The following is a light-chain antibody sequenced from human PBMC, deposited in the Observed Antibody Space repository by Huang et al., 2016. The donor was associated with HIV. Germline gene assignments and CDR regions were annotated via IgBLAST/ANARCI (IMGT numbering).Light chain of an antibody. CDR1: QSVSVD. Sequence: EIVLAQSPVTLSLSPGERATLAGRSSQSVSVDLAWSQHKAGQPPRLPIYNASTRATGIPSRFSGRGSGTDCTLTSSGLEPEDLAVYYCQQRSDWRPTFGRGTKVEIK. CDR2: NAS. J-gene: IGKJ1*01. CDR3: QQRSDWRPT. V-gene: IGKV3-11*01.